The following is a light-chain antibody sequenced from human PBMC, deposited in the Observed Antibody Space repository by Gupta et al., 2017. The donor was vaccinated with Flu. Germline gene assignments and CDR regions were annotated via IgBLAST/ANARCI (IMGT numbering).Light chain of an antibody. Sequence: VTISCSGGSSNIGKNYVSWYQQLPGTAPKLLIYENDKRPSGIPDRFSGSKAGTSATLGITGLQTGDEADDYCATWDDSLYTVVFGGGTKLTVL. CDR1: SSNIGKNY. V-gene: IGLV1-51*02. J-gene: IGLJ3*02. CDR2: END. CDR3: ATWDDSLYTVV.